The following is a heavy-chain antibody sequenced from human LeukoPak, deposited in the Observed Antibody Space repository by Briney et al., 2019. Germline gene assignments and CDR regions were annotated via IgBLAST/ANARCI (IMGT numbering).Heavy chain of an antibody. J-gene: IGHJ4*02. CDR1: GYTFTGHY. D-gene: IGHD5-18*01. Sequence: ASVKVSCKASGYTFTGHYMHWVRQAPGQGLEWMGRINPNSGGTNYAQKFQGRVTMTRDTSITTAYMELSRLRSDDTAVYYCAREGKGYGKTFDYWGQGTLVTVSS. CDR2: INPNSGGT. V-gene: IGHV1-2*06. CDR3: AREGKGYGKTFDY.